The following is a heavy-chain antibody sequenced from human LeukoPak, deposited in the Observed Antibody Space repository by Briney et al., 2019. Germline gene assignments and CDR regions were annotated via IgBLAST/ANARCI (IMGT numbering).Heavy chain of an antibody. J-gene: IGHJ4*02. CDR1: GFTFDDYA. CDR2: ISWNSGSI. Sequence: KPGGSLRLSCAASGFTFDDYAMHWVRQAPGKGLEWVAGISWNSGSIGYADSVKGRFTISRDNAKTSLYPQMNSLRAEGMALYYCAKAAGPYSYGYVFDYWGQGTLVTVSS. D-gene: IGHD5-18*01. CDR3: AKAAGPYSYGYVFDY. V-gene: IGHV3-9*03.